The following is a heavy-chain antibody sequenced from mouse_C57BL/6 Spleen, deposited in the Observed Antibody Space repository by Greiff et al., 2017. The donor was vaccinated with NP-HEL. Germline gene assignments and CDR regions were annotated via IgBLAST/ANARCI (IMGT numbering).Heavy chain of an antibody. D-gene: IGHD1-1*01. J-gene: IGHJ2*01. V-gene: IGHV1-22*01. CDR3: ARFPDYYGSSYVDY. CDR1: GYTFTDYN. CDR2: INPNNGGT. Sequence: EVQLQQSGPELVKPGASVKMSCKASGYTFTDYNMHWVKQSHGKSLEWIGYINPNNGGTSYNQKFKGKATLTVNKSSSTAYMEIRSLTSEDSAVYYCARFPDYYGSSYVDYWGQGTTLTVSS.